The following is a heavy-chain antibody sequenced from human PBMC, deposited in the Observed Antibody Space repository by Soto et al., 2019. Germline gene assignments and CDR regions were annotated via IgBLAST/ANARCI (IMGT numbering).Heavy chain of an antibody. CDR2: IYPGDSDT. J-gene: IGHJ6*02. CDR1: GYSFTSYW. CDR3: ARRGVYYGSGSYYSYYGMDV. Sequence: PGESLKISCKGSGYSFTSYWIGWVRQMPGKGLEWMGIIYPGDSDTRYSPSFQGQVTISADKSISTAYLQWSSLKASDTAMYYCARRGVYYGSGSYYSYYGMDVWGQGTTVTVSS. D-gene: IGHD3-10*01. V-gene: IGHV5-51*01.